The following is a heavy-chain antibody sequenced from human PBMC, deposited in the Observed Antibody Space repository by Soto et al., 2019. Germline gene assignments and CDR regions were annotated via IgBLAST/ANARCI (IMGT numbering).Heavy chain of an antibody. J-gene: IGHJ4*02. Sequence: SVKVSCKASGGTFSSYAISWVRQAPGQGLEWMGGIIPIFGTANYAQKFQGRVTITADESTSTAYMELSSLRSEDTAVYYCAGPVVGAASDYYFDYWGQGTLVTVSS. CDR2: IIPIFGTA. CDR1: GGTFSSYA. CDR3: AGPVVGAASDYYFDY. V-gene: IGHV1-69*13. D-gene: IGHD1-26*01.